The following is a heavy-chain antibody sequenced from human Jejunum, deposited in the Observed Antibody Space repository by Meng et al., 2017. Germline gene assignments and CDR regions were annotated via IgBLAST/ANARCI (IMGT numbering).Heavy chain of an antibody. CDR1: GDSVSNTGAA. J-gene: IGHJ4*02. CDR2: TYYRSRWYT. CDR3: ARAGTGDTRYFDF. D-gene: IGHD7-27*01. Sequence: SQTPSLTGAISGDSVSNTGAAWHWIRQSPSRGLEWLGRTYYRSRWYTDYGESVKSRLTINPDTYTNQFSLQLTSVTPEDTAVYFCARAGTGDTRYFDFWGRGTLVTVSS. V-gene: IGHV6-1*01.